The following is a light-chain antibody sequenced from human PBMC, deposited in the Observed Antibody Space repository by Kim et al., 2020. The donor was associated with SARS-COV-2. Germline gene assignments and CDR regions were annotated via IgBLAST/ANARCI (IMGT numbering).Light chain of an antibody. V-gene: IGKV3-20*01. CDR2: AAS. Sequence: SPGERATHSCRASQSVSSNYLAWYQQKPGQAPRLLIYAASSRATGIPDRFSGSGSQTDFTLTINGLEPKDFALYYCQQYGTSTGYTFGQGTKLEI. J-gene: IGKJ2*01. CDR1: QSVSSNY. CDR3: QQYGTSTGYT.